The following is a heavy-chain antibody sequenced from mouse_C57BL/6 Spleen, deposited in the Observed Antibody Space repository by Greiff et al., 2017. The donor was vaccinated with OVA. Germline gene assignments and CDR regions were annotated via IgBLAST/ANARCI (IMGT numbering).Heavy chain of an antibody. CDR1: GYSITSGYD. CDR3: ARRLGNYGSSGYFDV. Sequence: VQLQQSGPGMVKPSQSLSLTCTVTGYSITSGYDWHWIRHFPGNKLEWMGYISYSGSTNYNPSLKSRISITHDTSKNHFFLKLNSVTTEDTATYYCARRLGNYGSSGYFDVWGTGTTVTVSS. J-gene: IGHJ1*03. CDR2: ISYSGST. V-gene: IGHV3-1*01. D-gene: IGHD1-1*01.